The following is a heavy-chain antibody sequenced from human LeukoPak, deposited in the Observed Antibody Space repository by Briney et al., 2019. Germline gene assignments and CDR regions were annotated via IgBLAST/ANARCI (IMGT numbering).Heavy chain of an antibody. J-gene: IGHJ4*02. CDR1: GFTVSSNY. D-gene: IGHD6-13*01. V-gene: IGHV3-66*01. CDR3: ARGSIAAATFDY. Sequence: GGSLRLSCAASGFTVSSNYMSWVRQAAGRGLEWVSVIYSGGTTYYADSVKGRFTISRDNSKNTLYLQMNSLRFEDTAVYYCARGSIAAATFDYWGQGTLVTVSS. CDR2: IYSGGTT.